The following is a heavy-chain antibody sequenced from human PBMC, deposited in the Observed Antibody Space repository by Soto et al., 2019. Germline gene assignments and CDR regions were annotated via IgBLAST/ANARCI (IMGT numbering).Heavy chain of an antibody. CDR1: GGSISSSSYY. D-gene: IGHD7-27*01. CDR3: ASTHLLGSWFDP. CDR2: IYYSGST. Sequence: SETLSLTCTVSGGSISSSSYYWGWIRQPPGKGLEWIGSIYYSGSTYYNPSLKSRVTISVDTSKNQFSLKLSSVTAADTAVYYCASTHLLGSWFDPWGQGTLVTVSS. V-gene: IGHV4-39*01. J-gene: IGHJ5*02.